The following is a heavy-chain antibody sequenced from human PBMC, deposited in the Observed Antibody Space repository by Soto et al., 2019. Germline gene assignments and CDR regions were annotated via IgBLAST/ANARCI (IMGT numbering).Heavy chain of an antibody. D-gene: IGHD2-8*01. CDR2: ITTSGGNT. Sequence: EVQLLESGGGLVQPGGSLRLSCAASGFTFSTYAMSWVRQAPGKGLEWVSTITTSGGNTYYADSVQGRFTISRDNSKNTLYLQMNILRAEDTAVYYCAGRYCTNGVCSTNYYYYIDVWGKGTTVTVSS. J-gene: IGHJ6*03. CDR3: AGRYCTNGVCSTNYYYYIDV. V-gene: IGHV3-23*01. CDR1: GFTFSTYA.